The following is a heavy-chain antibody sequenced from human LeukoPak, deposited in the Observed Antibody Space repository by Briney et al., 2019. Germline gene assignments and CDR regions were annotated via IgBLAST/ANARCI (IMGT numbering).Heavy chain of an antibody. V-gene: IGHV1-69*13. CDR2: IIPIFGTA. J-gene: IGHJ5*02. CDR3: ARDQFSPVAGTWFDP. D-gene: IGHD6-19*01. CDR1: GGTFSSYA. Sequence: SVKVSCKASGGTFSSYAISWVRQAPGQGLEWMGGIIPIFGTANYAQKFQGRVTITADEFTSTAYMELSSLRSEDTAVYYCARDQFSPVAGTWFDPWGQGTLVTVSS.